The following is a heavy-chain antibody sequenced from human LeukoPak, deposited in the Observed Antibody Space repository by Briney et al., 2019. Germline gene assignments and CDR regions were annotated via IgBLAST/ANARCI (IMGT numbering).Heavy chain of an antibody. CDR1: GSTFDDYG. D-gene: IGHD1-26*01. CDR2: INWNGGST. Sequence: GGSLRLSCAASGSTFDDYGMSWVRQAPGKGLEWVSGINWNGGSTGYADSVKGRFTISRDNAKNSLYLQMNSLRAEDTALYYCARFHTTYYFDYWGQGTLVTVSS. CDR3: ARFHTTYYFDY. V-gene: IGHV3-20*04. J-gene: IGHJ4*02.